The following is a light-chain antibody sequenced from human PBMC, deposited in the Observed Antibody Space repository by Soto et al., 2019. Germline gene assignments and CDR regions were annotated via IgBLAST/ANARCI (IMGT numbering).Light chain of an antibody. Sequence: QSVLTQPASVSGSPGQSITISCTGTSSDVGSYNLVSWYQQHPGKAPKLMIYEVSKRPSGVSNRFSGSKSGNTASLTISGLQAEEEADYCCCSYAGSSTDVFGTGTKLTVL. CDR3: CSYAGSSTDV. V-gene: IGLV2-23*02. CDR1: SSDVGSYNL. CDR2: EVS. J-gene: IGLJ1*01.